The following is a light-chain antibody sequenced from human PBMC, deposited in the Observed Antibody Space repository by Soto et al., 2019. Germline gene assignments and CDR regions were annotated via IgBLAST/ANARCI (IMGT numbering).Light chain of an antibody. CDR2: GTS. J-gene: IGKJ4*01. V-gene: IGKV3-20*01. Sequence: EIVLSQSPGTLSSSPGERITLSCRASHSFSSSLLAWYQQKPGQAPRLLIYGTSTRATGIPDRFSGSGSSTDFTRTISRLEPEDFAVYYCQHFGASPPGSFGGGTRVQIK. CDR1: HSFSSSL. CDR3: QHFGASPPGS.